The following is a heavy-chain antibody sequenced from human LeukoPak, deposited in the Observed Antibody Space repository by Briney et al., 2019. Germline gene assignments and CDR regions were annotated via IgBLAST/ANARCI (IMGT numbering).Heavy chain of an antibody. CDR3: AKGVKVPLLRYFSYYMDV. J-gene: IGHJ6*03. V-gene: IGHV3-7*01. D-gene: IGHD3-9*01. CDR2: IKQDGSEK. Sequence: QPGGSLRLSCAASGFTFSNYWMNWVRQAPGKGLEWVANIKQDGSEKYYVDSVKGRFTVSRDNTKNSLYLQMNSLRAEDTAVYYCAKGVKVPLLRYFSYYMDVWGKGTTVTISS. CDR1: GFTFSNYW.